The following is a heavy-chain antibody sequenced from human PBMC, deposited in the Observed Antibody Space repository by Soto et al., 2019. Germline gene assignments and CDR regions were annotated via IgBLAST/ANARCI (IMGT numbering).Heavy chain of an antibody. Sequence: QXLSLTCAISGDXVSSNSAAWNWIRQSPSRGLEWLGRTYYRSKWYSYYSVSVKSRLTIKPDASKNQFYMQMISVTHEDTAVYYCARGPAALDPWGQGTLVTVSS. D-gene: IGHD6-25*01. CDR1: GDXVSSNSAA. V-gene: IGHV6-1*01. CDR3: ARGPAALDP. CDR2: TYYRSKWYS. J-gene: IGHJ5*02.